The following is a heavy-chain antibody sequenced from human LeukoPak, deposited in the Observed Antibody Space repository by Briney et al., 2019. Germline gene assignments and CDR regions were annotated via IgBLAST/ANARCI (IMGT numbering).Heavy chain of an antibody. J-gene: IGHJ4*02. V-gene: IGHV3-74*01. Sequence: PGGSLRLSCAASGFTFSDYWMHWVRQAPGKGLVWVSRINTDGSYTNYADSVKGRFTISRDNAKNSLYLQMNSLRAEDTAVYYCAGGSSSDFDYWGQGTLVTVSS. D-gene: IGHD6-6*01. CDR1: GFTFSDYW. CDR2: INTDGSYT. CDR3: AGGSSSDFDY.